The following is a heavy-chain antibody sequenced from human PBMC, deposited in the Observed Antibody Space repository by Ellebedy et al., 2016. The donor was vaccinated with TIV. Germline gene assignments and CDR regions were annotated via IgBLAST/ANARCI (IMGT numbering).Heavy chain of an antibody. V-gene: IGHV3-74*01. D-gene: IGHD3-3*01. CDR1: GFTFSSYW. Sequence: GGSLRLSXAASGFTFSSYWMHWVRQAPGKGLVWVSRINSDGSSTSYADSVKGRFTISRDNAKNTLYLQMNSLRAEDTAVYYCARDTSNGPVLRFLEWLRPLDYWGQGTLVTVSS. J-gene: IGHJ4*02. CDR3: ARDTSNGPVLRFLEWLRPLDY. CDR2: INSDGSST.